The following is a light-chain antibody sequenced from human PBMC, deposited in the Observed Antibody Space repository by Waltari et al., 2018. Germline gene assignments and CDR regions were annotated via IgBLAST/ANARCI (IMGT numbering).Light chain of an antibody. CDR3: QQYMNWPPGYS. CDR1: QNVSDN. CDR2: GVS. J-gene: IGKJ2*03. V-gene: IGKV3-15*01. Sequence: EILMTQSPVALSVSVGERDSLSCRASQNVSDNLAWYQPRPGQAPALLIYGVSIRAPGVPDRFSGGGSATEFTLTINDLQSSDSAVYYCQQYMNWPPGYSFGQGTKVEIK.